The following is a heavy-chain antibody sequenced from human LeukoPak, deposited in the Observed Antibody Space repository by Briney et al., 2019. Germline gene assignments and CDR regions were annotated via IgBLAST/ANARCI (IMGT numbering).Heavy chain of an antibody. V-gene: IGHV3-23*01. CDR3: AKLNHYYDSSGYYYEDY. CDR2: ISGSGGST. CDR1: GFTVSSTY. Sequence: GGSLRLSCAASGFTVSSTYMSWVRQAPGKGLEWVSAISGSGGSTYYADSVKGRFTISRDNSKNTLYLQMNSLRAEDTAVYYCAKLNHYYDSSGYYYEDYWGQGTLVTVSS. D-gene: IGHD3-22*01. J-gene: IGHJ4*02.